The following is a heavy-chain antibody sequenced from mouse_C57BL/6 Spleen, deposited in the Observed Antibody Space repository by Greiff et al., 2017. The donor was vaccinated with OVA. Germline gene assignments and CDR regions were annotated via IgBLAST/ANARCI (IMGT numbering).Heavy chain of an antibody. CDR3: TDYGSSYAMDY. D-gene: IGHD1-1*01. V-gene: IGHV6-3*01. J-gene: IGHJ4*01. Sequence: EVKLVESGGGLVQPGGSMKLSCVASGFTFSNYWMNWVRQSPEKGLEWVAQISLKSDNYATHYAESVKGRFTISRDDSKISVYLQMNNLKAEDTGIYYCTDYGSSYAMDYWGQGTSVTVSS. CDR2: ISLKSDNYAT. CDR1: GFTFSNYW.